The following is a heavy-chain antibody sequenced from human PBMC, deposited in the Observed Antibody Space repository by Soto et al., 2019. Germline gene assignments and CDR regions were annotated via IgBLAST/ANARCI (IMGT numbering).Heavy chain of an antibody. Sequence: PSETLSLTCTVSGGSISRGGYYWSWIRQNPGKGLEWIGYTYNSVSTYYNPSLKSRVTISVDTSKNQFSLKLSSVTAADTAVYYCARVSNSFLGWYSSDYWGQGTLVTSPQ. CDR3: ARVSNSFLGWYSSDY. V-gene: IGHV4-31*03. D-gene: IGHD1-26*01. CDR2: TYNSVST. J-gene: IGHJ4*02. CDR1: GGSISRGGYY.